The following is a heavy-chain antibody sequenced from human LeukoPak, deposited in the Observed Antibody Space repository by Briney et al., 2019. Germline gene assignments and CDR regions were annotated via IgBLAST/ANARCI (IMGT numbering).Heavy chain of an antibody. CDR2: IYYSGST. CDR3: ARWGPNAFDI. CDR1: GGPISSYY. D-gene: IGHD3-16*01. V-gene: IGHV4-59*01. Sequence: SETLSLTCTVSGGPISSYYWSWIRQLPGKGLEWIGYIYYSGSTKYNPSLKSRVTISVDTSKNQFSLKLSSVTAADTAVYYCARWGPNAFDIWGQGTMVTVSS. J-gene: IGHJ3*02.